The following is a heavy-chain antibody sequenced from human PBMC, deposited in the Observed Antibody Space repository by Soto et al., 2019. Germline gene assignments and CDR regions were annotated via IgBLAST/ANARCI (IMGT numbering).Heavy chain of an antibody. CDR3: AHRGQWPRAGGFDS. CDR1: GFSLSASGVG. J-gene: IGHJ4*02. Sequence: QITLKESGPTLVKPTQTLTLTCTFSGFSLSASGVGVGWIRQPPGKALEWLALIYWDDDQRYSPSLRSRLTSSQDPCTKPVVLTLTYMDPVQTGTYYCAHRGQWPRAGGFDSWGQGTLVTASS. V-gene: IGHV2-5*02. D-gene: IGHD6-19*01. CDR2: IYWDDDQ.